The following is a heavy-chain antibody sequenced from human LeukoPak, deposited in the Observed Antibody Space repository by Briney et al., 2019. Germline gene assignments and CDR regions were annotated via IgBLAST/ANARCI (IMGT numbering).Heavy chain of an antibody. D-gene: IGHD3-3*01. CDR2: IYYSGST. CDR3: ARAIHGDFDY. J-gene: IGHJ4*02. V-gene: IGHV4-30-4*01. CDR1: GGSISSGDYY. Sequence: SETLSLTCTVSGGSISSGDYYWSWLRQPPGKGLEWIGYIYYSGSTYYNPSLKSRVTISVDTSKNQFSLKLSSVTAADTAVYYCARAIHGDFDYWGQGTLVTVSS.